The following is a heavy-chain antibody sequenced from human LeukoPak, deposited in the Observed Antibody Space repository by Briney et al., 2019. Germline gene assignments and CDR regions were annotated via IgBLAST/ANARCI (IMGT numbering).Heavy chain of an antibody. D-gene: IGHD5-24*01. V-gene: IGHV1-2*02. Sequence: ASVKVSCKASGYTFIGYFIHWVRQAPGQGLEWMGWLNPNSGGTNYAQEFQGRVTMTRDTSIRTVYMELSRLTSDDTAVYYCVRFDGYNYLSVDYWGQGTLVTVSS. CDR1: GYTFIGYF. CDR2: LNPNSGGT. CDR3: VRFDGYNYLSVDY. J-gene: IGHJ4*02.